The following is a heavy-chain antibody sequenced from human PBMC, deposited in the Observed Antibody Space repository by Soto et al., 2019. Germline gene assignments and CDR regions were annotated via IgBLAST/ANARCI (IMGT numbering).Heavy chain of an antibody. J-gene: IGHJ4*02. CDR1: GYTFTYRY. CDR2: ITPFNGNT. D-gene: IGHD6-13*01. CDR3: ARHGIRFSWPPGY. V-gene: IGHV1-45*02. Sequence: SVKVSCKASGYTFTYRYLHWVRQAPGQALEWMGWITPFNGNTNYAQKFQDRVTITRDRSMSTAYMELSSLRSEDTAMYYCARHGIRFSWPPGYWGQGTLVTVSS.